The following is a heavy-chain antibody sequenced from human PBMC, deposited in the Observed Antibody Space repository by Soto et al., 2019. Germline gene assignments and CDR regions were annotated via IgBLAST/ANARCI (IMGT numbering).Heavy chain of an antibody. J-gene: IGHJ6*02. Sequence: QVPLVQSGAEVKKPGSSVKVSCKASGGTFSSYAISWVRQAPGQGLEWMGGIIPISDTTNYAQKFQGRVTTTADESTSTAYMELSSLRSEDTAVYYCARSQGSSTSLEIYYYYYYGMDVCGQGTTVTVSS. CDR2: IIPISDTT. V-gene: IGHV1-69*01. CDR3: ARSQGSSTSLEIYYYYYYGMDV. CDR1: GGTFSSYA. D-gene: IGHD2-2*01.